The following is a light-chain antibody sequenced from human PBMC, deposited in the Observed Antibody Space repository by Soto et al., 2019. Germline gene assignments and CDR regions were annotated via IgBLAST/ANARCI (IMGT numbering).Light chain of an antibody. Sequence: DIQMTQSPSSLSASVGDRVTITCRASQNIDSYLNWYQQRPGKAPKLLIHDASNLQSGVPSRFSGSGSGTDFTLTISSLQPEDFATYYCQQSYSTPISFGQGTRLEIK. CDR1: QNIDSY. CDR2: DAS. CDR3: QQSYSTPIS. V-gene: IGKV1-39*01. J-gene: IGKJ5*01.